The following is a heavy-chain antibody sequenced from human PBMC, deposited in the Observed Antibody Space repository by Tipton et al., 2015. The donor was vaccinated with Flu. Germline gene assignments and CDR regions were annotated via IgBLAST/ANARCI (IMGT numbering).Heavy chain of an antibody. D-gene: IGHD1-26*01. Sequence: VQRLESGGGEVQPGRSLRLSCAASGFTFSSYGMHWVRQAPGKGLEWVAVIWYDGSNKYYADSVKGRFTISRDNSKNTLYLQMNSLRAEDTAVYYCARGPSYYYFDYWGQGTLVTVSS. J-gene: IGHJ4*02. CDR3: ARGPSYYYFDY. V-gene: IGHV3-33*01. CDR1: GFTFSSYG. CDR2: IWYDGSNK.